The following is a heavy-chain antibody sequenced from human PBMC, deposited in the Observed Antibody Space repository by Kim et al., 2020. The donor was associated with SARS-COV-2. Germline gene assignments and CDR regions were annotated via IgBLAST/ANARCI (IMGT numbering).Heavy chain of an antibody. V-gene: IGHV1-3*01. Sequence: ASVKFSCKASGYTFTKNAMHWVRQAPGQRLEWMGWIIVDSDNTKYSQNFQGRVTITRDTSASTVYMELSSLRSEDAAVYYCALTTYYYGSGSQGGFDYWGQGTLVTVSS. CDR1: GYTFTKNA. CDR3: ALTTYYYGSGSQGGFDY. D-gene: IGHD3-10*01. CDR2: IIVDSDNT. J-gene: IGHJ4*02.